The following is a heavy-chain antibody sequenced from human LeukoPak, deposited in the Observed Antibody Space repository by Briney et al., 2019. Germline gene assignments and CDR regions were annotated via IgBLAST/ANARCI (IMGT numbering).Heavy chain of an antibody. Sequence: GGSLRLSCAASGFTFSSYAMSWVRQAPGKGLEWVSAISGSGGSTYYADSVKGRFTISRDNAKNSLYLQMNSLRAEDTAVYYCASSRDSSTWKNDAFDIWGQGTMVTVSS. CDR3: ASSRDSSTWKNDAFDI. CDR2: ISGSGGST. V-gene: IGHV3-23*01. J-gene: IGHJ3*02. CDR1: GFTFSSYA. D-gene: IGHD6-13*01.